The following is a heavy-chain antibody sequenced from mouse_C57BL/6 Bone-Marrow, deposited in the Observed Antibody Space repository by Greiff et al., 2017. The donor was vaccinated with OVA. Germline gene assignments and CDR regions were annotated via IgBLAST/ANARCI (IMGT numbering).Heavy chain of an antibody. CDR1: GYTFTSYW. Sequence: EVKLVESGTVLARPGASVKMSCKTSGYTFTSYWMHWVKQRPGQGLEWIGAIYPGNSDTSYNQKFKGKAKLTAVTSASTAYMELSSLTNEDSAVYYCTRRRIYYDYDVFDYWGQGTTLTVSS. D-gene: IGHD2-4*01. CDR3: TRRRIYYDYDVFDY. J-gene: IGHJ2*01. CDR2: IYPGNSDT. V-gene: IGHV1-5*01.